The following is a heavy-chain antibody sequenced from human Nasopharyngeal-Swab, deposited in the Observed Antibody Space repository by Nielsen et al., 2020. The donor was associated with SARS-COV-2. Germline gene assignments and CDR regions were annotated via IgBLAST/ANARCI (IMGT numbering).Heavy chain of an antibody. J-gene: IGHJ6*02. CDR3: ARVGPYYDILTGYYTKNGGYYGMDV. D-gene: IGHD3-9*01. V-gene: IGHV4-34*01. Sequence: WIRQPPGKGLEWIGEINHSGSTNYNPSFKSRVTISVDTSKNQFSLKLSSVTAADTAVYYCARVGPYYDILTGYYTKNGGYYGMDVWGQGTTVTVSS. CDR2: INHSGST.